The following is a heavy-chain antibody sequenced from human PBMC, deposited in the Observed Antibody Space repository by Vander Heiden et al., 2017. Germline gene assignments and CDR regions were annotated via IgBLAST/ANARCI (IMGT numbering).Heavy chain of an antibody. D-gene: IGHD2-15*01. J-gene: IGHJ4*02. CDR1: GDSVSSNSAA. CDR3: TRTGGGDY. Sequence: QVQLQQSGPGLVKPSQTLSVTCAIPGDSVSSNSAAWNWIRQSPSRGLEWLGRTYYRSRWYTEYAASVRSRITINPDTSKNQLSLQLNSATPEDTAVYYCTRTGGGDYWGQGTLVTVSS. CDR2: TYYRSRWYT. V-gene: IGHV6-1*01.